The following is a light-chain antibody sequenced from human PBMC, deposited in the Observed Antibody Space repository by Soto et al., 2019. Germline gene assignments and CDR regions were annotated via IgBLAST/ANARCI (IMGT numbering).Light chain of an antibody. CDR2: DAY. J-gene: IGKJ4*01. Sequence: DIQMTQSPSTLSASLGDRVTITCRASRSISNWLAWYQQRPGIAPKLLIFDAYILQSGVPSPFSGSGSGTEFTLSISRLQTDDFATYYCQQYGSFSPITFGGGTKVDIK. V-gene: IGKV1-5*01. CDR1: RSISNW. CDR3: QQYGSFSPIT.